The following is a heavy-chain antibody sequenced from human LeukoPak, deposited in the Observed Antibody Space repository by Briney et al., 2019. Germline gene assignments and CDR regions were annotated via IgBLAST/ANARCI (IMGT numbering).Heavy chain of an antibody. CDR1: GGTFSSYV. CDR2: IVPIFGTA. J-gene: IGHJ4*02. Sequence: SVKVSCKASGGTFSSYVISWVRQAPGQGLEWMGGIVPIFGTANYAQKFQGRVTITADESTSTAYMELSSLRSEDTAVYYCARGSHRSIVLMVYEKYYFDYWGQGTLVTVSS. V-gene: IGHV1-69*13. D-gene: IGHD2-8*01. CDR3: ARGSHRSIVLMVYEKYYFDY.